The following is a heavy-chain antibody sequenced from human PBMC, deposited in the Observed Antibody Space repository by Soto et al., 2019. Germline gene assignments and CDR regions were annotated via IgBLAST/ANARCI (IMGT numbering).Heavy chain of an antibody. J-gene: IGHJ4*02. CDR3: AKDICAYSSGSCYFDY. V-gene: IGHV3-23*04. D-gene: IGHD6-19*01. Sequence: EVQLVESGGGLVQPGGSLRLSCAASGFTFSSYVMSWVRQAPGKGLEWVSSISDSATSTYYTDSVKGRFSISRDNSKNTLYLQMNSLRAEDTAIYYCAKDICAYSSGSCYFDYWGQGTLVTVSS. CDR2: ISDSATST. CDR1: GFTFSSYV.